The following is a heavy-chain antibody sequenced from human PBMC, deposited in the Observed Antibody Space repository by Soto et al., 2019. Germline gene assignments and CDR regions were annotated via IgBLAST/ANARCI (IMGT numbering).Heavy chain of an antibody. V-gene: IGHV4-59*08. D-gene: IGHD3-10*01. CDR1: DDSSSNYK. J-gene: IGHJ6*02. CDR2: IDSNGGT. Sequence: QVQLQESGPGLVKPSETLSLTCTVSDDSSSNYKWSWIRQPPGRRLEWIGYIDSNGGTSYNPSLQSRVTRSIDPSKKQFFLKLSSVTAADTAVYYCVRQGFGRLHGLVDVWGQGTTVTVSS. CDR3: VRQGFGRLHGLVDV.